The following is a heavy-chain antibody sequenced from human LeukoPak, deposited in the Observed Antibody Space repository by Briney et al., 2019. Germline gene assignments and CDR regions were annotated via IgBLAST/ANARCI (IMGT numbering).Heavy chain of an antibody. J-gene: IGHJ6*02. V-gene: IGHV3-30*18. D-gene: IGHD3-10*01. CDR2: ISYDGSNK. Sequence: SCKASGGTFSSYGMHWVRQAPGKGLEWVAVISYDGSNKYYADSVKGRFTISRDNSKNTLYLQMNSLRAEDTAVYYCAKDLWFGELFPHYGMDVWGQGTTVTVSS. CDR3: AKDLWFGELFPHYGMDV. CDR1: GGTFSSYG.